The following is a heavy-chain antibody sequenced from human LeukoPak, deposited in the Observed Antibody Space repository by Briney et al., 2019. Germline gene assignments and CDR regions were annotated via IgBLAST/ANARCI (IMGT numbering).Heavy chain of an antibody. CDR1: GFTFNNYA. CDR3: GKIRLDSATGY. D-gene: IGHD2-15*01. V-gene: IGHV3-23*01. Sequence: GGSLRLSCAASGFTFNNYALAWVRQTPEKGLECVSAISGDGVSPYYVDSVRGRFTISRDNFKNTMYLQMSSLRAEDTAVYYCGKIRLDSATGYWGQGTLVTVSS. J-gene: IGHJ4*02. CDR2: ISGDGVSP.